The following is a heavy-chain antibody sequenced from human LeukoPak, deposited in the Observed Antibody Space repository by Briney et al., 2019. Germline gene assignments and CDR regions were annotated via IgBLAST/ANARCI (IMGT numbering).Heavy chain of an antibody. CDR3: AKGGVRPSDPLGY. V-gene: IGHV3-30*02. J-gene: IGHJ4*02. CDR1: GFTFSSYG. Sequence: GGSLRLSRAASGFTFSSYGMHWVRQAPGKGLEWVAFIRYDGSNKYYADSVKGRFTISRDNSKNTLYLQMNSLRAEDTAVYYCAKGGVRPSDPLGYWGQGTLVTVSS. CDR2: IRYDGSNK. D-gene: IGHD1-1*01.